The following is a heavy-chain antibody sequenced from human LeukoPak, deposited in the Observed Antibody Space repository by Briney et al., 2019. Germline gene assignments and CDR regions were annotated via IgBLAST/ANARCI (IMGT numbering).Heavy chain of an antibody. Sequence: GGSLRLSCAASGFTFSTYPMYWVRQAPGKGLEHVSGISANGDYTNYADSVKGRFIISRDNSKSTVYLQMGSLRTEDTAVYYCVRGFSGGSDYWGQGTLVTVSS. V-gene: IGHV3-64*02. D-gene: IGHD3-10*01. CDR3: VRGFSGGSDY. CDR2: ISANGDYT. J-gene: IGHJ4*02. CDR1: GFTFSTYP.